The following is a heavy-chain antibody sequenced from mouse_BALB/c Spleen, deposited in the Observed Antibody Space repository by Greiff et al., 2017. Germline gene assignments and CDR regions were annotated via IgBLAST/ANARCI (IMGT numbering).Heavy chain of an antibody. D-gene: IGHD2-1*01. V-gene: IGHV1S137*01. CDR2: ISTYYGDA. CDR3: AREGDGNFDY. Sequence: QVQLKESGAELVRPGVSVKISCKGSGYTFTDYAMHWVKQSHAKSLEWIGVISTYYGDASYNQKFKGKATMTVDKSSSTAYMELARLTSEDSAIYYCAREGDGNFDYWGQGTTLTVSS. J-gene: IGHJ2*01. CDR1: GYTFTDYA.